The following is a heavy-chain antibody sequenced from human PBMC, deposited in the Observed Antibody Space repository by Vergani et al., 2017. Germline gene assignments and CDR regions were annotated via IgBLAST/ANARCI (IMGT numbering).Heavy chain of an antibody. CDR3: ATSTDLRYFDWLPFDY. V-gene: IGHV3-23*01. CDR1: GFTFSSYA. Sequence: EVQLLESGGGLVQPGGSLRLSCAASGFTFSSYAMSWVRQAPGKGLEWVSAISGSGGSTYYADSVKGRFTISRDNSKNTLYLQMNSLRAEDTAVYYCATSTDLRYFDWLPFDYWGQGTLVTVSS. CDR2: ISGSGGST. D-gene: IGHD3-9*01. J-gene: IGHJ4*02.